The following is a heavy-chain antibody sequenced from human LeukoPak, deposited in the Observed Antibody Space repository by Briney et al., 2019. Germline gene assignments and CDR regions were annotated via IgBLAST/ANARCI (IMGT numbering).Heavy chain of an antibody. J-gene: IGHJ4*02. Sequence: SQTLSLTCTVSGGSISSGGYYWSWIRQPPGKGLEWIGYIYHSGSTYYNPSLKSRVTISVDRSKNQFSLKLSSVTAADTAVYYCARDGRYCSSTSCYTGYFDYWGQGTLVTVSS. CDR2: IYHSGST. V-gene: IGHV4-30-2*01. D-gene: IGHD2-2*02. CDR3: ARDGRYCSSTSCYTGYFDY. CDR1: GGSISSGGYY.